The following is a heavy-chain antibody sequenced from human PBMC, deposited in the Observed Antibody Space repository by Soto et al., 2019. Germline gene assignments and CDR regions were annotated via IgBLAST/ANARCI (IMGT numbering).Heavy chain of an antibody. V-gene: IGHV4-30-4*01. CDR2: IYNGGTT. Sequence: QVQLQESGPGLVKPSQTLSLTCTVSGGSITAVNSCWSWIRQSPDKGLEWIGHIYNGGTTYNNPSLTRXXTXSXXTSNNQFSLKLSSVSAADTAVYYCARGPSGDKVDYWGQGTLVTVSS. CDR3: ARGPSGDKVDY. D-gene: IGHD7-27*01. J-gene: IGHJ4*02. CDR1: GGSITAVNSC.